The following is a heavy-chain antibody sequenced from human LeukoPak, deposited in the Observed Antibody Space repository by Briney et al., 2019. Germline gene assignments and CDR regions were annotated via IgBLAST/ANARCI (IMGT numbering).Heavy chain of an antibody. J-gene: IGHJ4*02. D-gene: IGHD3-22*01. V-gene: IGHV3-30*04. CDR2: ISYDGSNK. CDR3: ARGGQWLLLHLDY. Sequence: GGSLRLSCAASGFTFSSYAMHWVRQAPGKGLEWVAVISYDGSNKYYADSVKGRFTISRDNSKNTLYLQMNSLRAEDTAVYYCARGGQWLLLHLDYWGQGTLATVSS. CDR1: GFTFSSYA.